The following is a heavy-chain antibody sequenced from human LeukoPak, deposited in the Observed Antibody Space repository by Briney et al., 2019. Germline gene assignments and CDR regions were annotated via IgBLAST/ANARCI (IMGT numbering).Heavy chain of an antibody. D-gene: IGHD2-15*01. CDR3: ARDDCSGGSCYGY. Sequence: GGSLRLSCAASGFTFDDYGMSWVRQAPGKGLEWVSGINWNGGSTAYADSVKSRFTISRDNAKNFLYLQMNTLRAEDAALYYCARDDCSGGSCYGYWGQGTLVTVSS. CDR2: INWNGGST. V-gene: IGHV3-20*04. J-gene: IGHJ4*02. CDR1: GFTFDDYG.